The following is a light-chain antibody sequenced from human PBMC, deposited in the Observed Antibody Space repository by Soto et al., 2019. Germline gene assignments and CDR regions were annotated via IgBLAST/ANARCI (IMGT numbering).Light chain of an antibody. Sequence: LTQSPSFLSASVGDRVTITCRASQGISSYLAWYQQKPGKAPKLLIYAASTLQSGVPSRFSGSGSGTEFTLTISSLQPEDFATYYCQQPNGLTFGGGTKVEIK. CDR3: QQPNGLT. CDR2: AAS. V-gene: IGKV1-9*01. CDR1: QGISSY. J-gene: IGKJ4*01.